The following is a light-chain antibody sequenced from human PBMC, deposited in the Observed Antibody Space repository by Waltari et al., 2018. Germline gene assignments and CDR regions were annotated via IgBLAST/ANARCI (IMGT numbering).Light chain of an antibody. CDR3: CSYAGSSTVK. J-gene: IGLJ2*01. Sequence: QSALTQPASVSGSPGQSITISCTGTSRAVGSSQLVSWNQQHPGKAPRLMIYADSNRPSGSSNRFSGSKSGNTASLTISGLQAEDEAAYYCCSYAGSSTVKFGEGTYLTVL. V-gene: IGLV2-23*01. CDR2: ADS. CDR1: SRAVGSSQL.